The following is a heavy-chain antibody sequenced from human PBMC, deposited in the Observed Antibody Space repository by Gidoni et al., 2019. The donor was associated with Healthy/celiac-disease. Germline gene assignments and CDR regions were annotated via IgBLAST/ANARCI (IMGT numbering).Heavy chain of an antibody. CDR3: ATHYDSSGYFDY. CDR1: GGSISSSSYY. D-gene: IGHD3-22*01. J-gene: IGHJ4*02. CDR2: IYYSGST. V-gene: IGHV4-39*01. Sequence: QLQLQESGPGLVKPSETLSLTCPVSGGSISSSSYYWGWIRQPPGKGLEWIGSIYYSGSTYYNPSLKSRVTISVDTSKNQFSLKLSSVTAADTAVYYCATHYDSSGYFDYWGQGTLVTVSS.